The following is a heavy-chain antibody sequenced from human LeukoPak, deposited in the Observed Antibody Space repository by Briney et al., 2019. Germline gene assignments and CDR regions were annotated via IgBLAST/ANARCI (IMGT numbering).Heavy chain of an antibody. D-gene: IGHD3-22*01. Sequence: ASVKVSCKASGYTFTSYDINWVRQATEQGLEWMGWMNPNSGNTGYAQKFQGRVTMTRNTSISTAYMELSSLRSEDTAVYYCATARWDSSGYRYYFDYWGQGTLVTVSS. J-gene: IGHJ4*02. CDR3: ATARWDSSGYRYYFDY. CDR2: MNPNSGNT. V-gene: IGHV1-8*01. CDR1: GYTFTSYD.